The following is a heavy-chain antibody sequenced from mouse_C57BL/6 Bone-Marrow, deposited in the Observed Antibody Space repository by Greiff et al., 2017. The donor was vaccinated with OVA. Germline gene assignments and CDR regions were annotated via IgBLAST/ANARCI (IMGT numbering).Heavy chain of an antibody. Sequence: EVQRVESGGGLVKPGGSLKLSCAASGFTFSSYAMSWVRQTPEKRLEWVATISDGGSYTYYPDNVKGRFTISRDNAKNNLYLQMSHLKSEDTAMYYCARDLPYYYGSPWFAYWGQGTLVTVSA. CDR3: ARDLPYYYGSPWFAY. V-gene: IGHV5-4*01. CDR1: GFTFSSYA. D-gene: IGHD1-1*01. J-gene: IGHJ3*01. CDR2: ISDGGSYT.